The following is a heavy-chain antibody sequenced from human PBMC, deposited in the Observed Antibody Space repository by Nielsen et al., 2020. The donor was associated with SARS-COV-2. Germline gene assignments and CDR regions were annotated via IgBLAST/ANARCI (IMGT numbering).Heavy chain of an antibody. Sequence: SETLSLTCTVSGGSISSSSYYWSWIRQAPGKGLEWIAYIHYSGITNYNTSLKSRVTISVDTSKNQFSLKLSSVTAADTAVYYCVRHGAHDYGENDAFDIWGQETMVTVSS. CDR3: VRHGAHDYGENDAFDI. D-gene: IGHD4-17*01. CDR1: GGSISSSSYY. V-gene: IGHV4-61*05. CDR2: IHYSGIT. J-gene: IGHJ3*02.